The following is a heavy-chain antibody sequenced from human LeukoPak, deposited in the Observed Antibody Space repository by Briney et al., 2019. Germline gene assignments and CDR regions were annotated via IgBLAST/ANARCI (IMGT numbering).Heavy chain of an antibody. J-gene: IGHJ3*02. D-gene: IGHD3-3*01. CDR1: GGSISSGSYY. V-gene: IGHV4-61*02. CDR2: IYTSGST. CDR3: VGATHAFDI. Sequence: SQTLSLTCTVSGGSISSGSYYWSWIRQPAGKGLEWIGRIYTSGSTNYNPSLKSRVTISVDTSENQFSLKLSSVTAADTAVDYCVGATHAFDIWGQGTMVTVSS.